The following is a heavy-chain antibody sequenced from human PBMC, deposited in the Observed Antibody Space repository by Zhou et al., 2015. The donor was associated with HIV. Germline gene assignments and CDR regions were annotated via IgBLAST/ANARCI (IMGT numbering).Heavy chain of an antibody. CDR3: ARGGRVVVVVAATATDNWFDP. D-gene: IGHD2-15*01. CDR2: IIPIFGTA. CDR1: GGTFSSYA. Sequence: QVQLVQSGAEVKKPGSSVKVSCKASGGTFSSYAISWVRQAPGQGLEWMGGIIPIFGTANYAQKFQGRVTITADKSTSTAYMELSSLRSEDTAVYYCARGGRVVVVVAATATDNWFDPWGQGTLVTVSS. V-gene: IGHV1-69*06. J-gene: IGHJ5*02.